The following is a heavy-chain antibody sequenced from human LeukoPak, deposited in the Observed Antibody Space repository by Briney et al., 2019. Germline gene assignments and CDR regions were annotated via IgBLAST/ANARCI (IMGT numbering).Heavy chain of an antibody. J-gene: IGHJ4*02. CDR1: GGSISSYY. D-gene: IGHD3-22*01. Sequence: PSETLSLTCTVSGGSISSYYWSWIRQPPGKGLEWIWHIYYSGSTNYNPSLKSRVTISVDTSKNQYSLKLSSVTAADTAVYYCARERGREYYYDSSGYDYWGQGTLVTVSS. V-gene: IGHV4-59*01. CDR2: IYYSGST. CDR3: ARERGREYYYDSSGYDY.